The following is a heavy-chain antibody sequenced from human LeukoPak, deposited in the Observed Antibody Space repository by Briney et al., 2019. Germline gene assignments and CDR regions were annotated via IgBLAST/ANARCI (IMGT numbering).Heavy chain of an antibody. CDR1: GFTFSSHG. V-gene: IGHV3-33*01. J-gene: IGHJ4*02. CDR2: IWNDGSNT. D-gene: IGHD6-13*01. CDR3: ARDRGSRWFGPIDY. Sequence: GGSLRLSCAASGFTFSSHGMHWVRQAPDKGLEWVAVIWNDGSNTYHADSVKGRFTISRDNSKNTLYLQMNILRAEDTAVYYCARDRGSRWFGPIDYWGQGTLVTVSS.